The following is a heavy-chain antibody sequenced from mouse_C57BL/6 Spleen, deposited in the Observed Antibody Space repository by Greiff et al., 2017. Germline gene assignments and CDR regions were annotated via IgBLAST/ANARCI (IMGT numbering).Heavy chain of an antibody. J-gene: IGHJ2*01. CDR3: ARRSYGSDYFDY. Sequence: VQLKESGPELVKPGASVKIPCKASGYTFTDYNMDWVKQSHGKSLEWIGDINPNNGGTIYNQKFKGKATLTVDKSSSTAYMELRSLTSEDTAVYYCARRSYGSDYFDYWGQGTTLTVSS. D-gene: IGHD1-1*01. V-gene: IGHV1-18*01. CDR1: GYTFTDYN. CDR2: INPNNGGT.